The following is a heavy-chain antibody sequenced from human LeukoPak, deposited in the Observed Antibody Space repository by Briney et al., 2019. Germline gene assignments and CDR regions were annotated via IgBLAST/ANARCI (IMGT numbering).Heavy chain of an antibody. Sequence: GASVNVSCKASGGIFSSYAISWVRQAPGQGLEWMGRIIPILGIANYAQKFQGRVTITADKSTSTAYMELSSLRSEDTAVYYCAREGKDLRGAFDIWGQGTMVTVSS. CDR2: IIPILGIA. J-gene: IGHJ3*02. CDR1: GGIFSSYA. CDR3: AREGKDLRGAFDI. V-gene: IGHV1-69*04. D-gene: IGHD3-10*01.